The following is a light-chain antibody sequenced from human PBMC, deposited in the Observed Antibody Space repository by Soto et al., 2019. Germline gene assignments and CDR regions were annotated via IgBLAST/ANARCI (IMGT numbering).Light chain of an antibody. V-gene: IGKV3-15*01. CDR3: QQYAGWPLT. Sequence: EVVMTQSPATVSVSPGERTSLSCRASQSIGTNLGWYQQKPGQAPRLLISKTSTRATGVPARFSGSGSGTDFTLTISGLQSEDIAVYYYQQYAGWPLTFGGGTKVYIK. CDR2: KTS. CDR1: QSIGTN. J-gene: IGKJ4*01.